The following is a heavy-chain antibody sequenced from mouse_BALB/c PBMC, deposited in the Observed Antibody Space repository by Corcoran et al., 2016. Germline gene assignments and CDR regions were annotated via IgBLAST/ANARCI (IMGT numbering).Heavy chain of an antibody. D-gene: IGHD1-1*01. CDR1: GYTFTTAG. Sequence: QIQLVQSGPELKKPGETVRISCKASGYTFTTAGMQWVQKMPGMGLKWIGWINTHSGVPKYAEDFKGRFAFSLETSASTAYLQISNLKNEDTATYFCARSRGLTVPYAMDYWGQGTSVTVSS. CDR2: INTHSGVP. J-gene: IGHJ4*01. CDR3: ARSRGLTVPYAMDY. V-gene: IGHV9-4*02.